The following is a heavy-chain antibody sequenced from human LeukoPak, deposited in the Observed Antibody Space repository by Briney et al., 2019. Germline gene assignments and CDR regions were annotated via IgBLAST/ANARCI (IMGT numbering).Heavy chain of an antibody. CDR1: GNSISSGDNY. CDR2: IYTSGST. Sequence: SETLSLTCTVSGNSISSGDNYWSWIRQPAGKGLEWIGRIYTSGSTNYNPSLKSRVTISGDTSKNQFSLKLSSVTAADTAVYYCARHGEACFYGSGSPSGRGDCYSGVRLDYWGQGTLVTVSS. V-gene: IGHV4-61*02. D-gene: IGHD2-21*02. CDR3: ARHGEACFYGSGSPSGRGDCYSGVRLDY. J-gene: IGHJ4*02.